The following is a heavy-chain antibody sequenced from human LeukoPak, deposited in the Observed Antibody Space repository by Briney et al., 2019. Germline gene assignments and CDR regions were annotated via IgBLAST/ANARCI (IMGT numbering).Heavy chain of an antibody. V-gene: IGHV3-53*01. CDR2: IYSNGDT. Sequence: GGSLRLSCVVSGFTVRTNYLNWVRQAPGKGLEWVSIIYSNGDTYYADSVKGRFTISRDNSKNTVYLQLNTLRADDTAIYYCAKGRGSYYRAGLDHWGQGSLVTVSS. CDR1: GFTVRTNY. D-gene: IGHD1-26*01. CDR3: AKGRGSYYRAGLDH. J-gene: IGHJ4*02.